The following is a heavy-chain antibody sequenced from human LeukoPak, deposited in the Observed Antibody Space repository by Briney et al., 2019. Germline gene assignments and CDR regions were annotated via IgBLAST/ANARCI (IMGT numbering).Heavy chain of an antibody. V-gene: IGHV3-23*01. J-gene: IGHJ4*02. CDR2: ISGSGGST. CDR3: AKGSITMVRGIIQN. Sequence: GGSLRLSCAASGFPFSSYAMSWVRQAPGKGLEWVSAISGSGGSTYYADSVKGRFTISRDNSKNTLYLQMNSLRAEDTAVYYCAKGSITMVRGIIQNWGQGTLVTVSS. D-gene: IGHD3-10*01. CDR1: GFPFSSYA.